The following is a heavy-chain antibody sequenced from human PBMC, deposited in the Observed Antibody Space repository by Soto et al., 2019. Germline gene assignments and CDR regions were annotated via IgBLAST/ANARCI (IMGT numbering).Heavy chain of an antibody. J-gene: IGHJ4*02. Sequence: EVQLVESGGGLVQPGGSLRLSCAASGFTVSSNYMSWVRQAPGKGLEWVSVIYSGGSTYYADSVKGRFTISRDNSKNTLYLQMNSLRAEDTAVYYCARGLMGLRGYYFDYWGQGTLVTVSS. CDR3: ARGLMGLRGYYFDY. V-gene: IGHV3-66*01. CDR1: GFTVSSNY. D-gene: IGHD4-17*01. CDR2: IYSGGST.